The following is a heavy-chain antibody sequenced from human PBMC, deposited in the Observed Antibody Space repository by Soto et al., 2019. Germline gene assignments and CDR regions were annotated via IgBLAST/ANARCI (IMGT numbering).Heavy chain of an antibody. Sequence: ASVKVSCKASGGFVRSDPLRWVRQAPRQGPEWIGGIIPVFGSPTYAEKFQGRVTITADESSRTAYLELTSLKSEDTAVYFCAKGEGQWEIPLW. CDR2: IIPVFGSP. J-gene: IGHJ2*01. CDR3: AKGEGQWEIPL. V-gene: IGHV1-69*13. CDR1: GGFVRSDP. D-gene: IGHD1-26*01.